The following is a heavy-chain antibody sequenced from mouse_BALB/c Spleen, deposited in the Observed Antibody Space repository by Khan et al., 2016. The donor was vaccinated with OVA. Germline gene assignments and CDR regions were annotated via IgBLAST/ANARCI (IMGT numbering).Heavy chain of an antibody. V-gene: IGHV3-2*02. J-gene: IGHJ2*01. D-gene: IGHD1-1*01. CDR3: ARIYGGDFDY. CDR1: GYSITSDYA. Sequence: EVQLVESGPGLVEPSQSLSLTCTVTGYSITSDYAWNWIRQFPGNKLEWMGYISYSGNTKYNPSLKSRISITRDTSENQFFLQLNSVTIEDTATYYCARIYGGDFDYWGQGTTLTVSS. CDR2: ISYSGNT.